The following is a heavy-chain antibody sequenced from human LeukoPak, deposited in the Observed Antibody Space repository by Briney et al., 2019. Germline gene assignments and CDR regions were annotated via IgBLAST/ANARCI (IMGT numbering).Heavy chain of an antibody. J-gene: IGHJ3*02. Sequence: GGYLRLSCAASGFSVSTNYMSWVRQAPGKGLEWVSIMYTGGSTYYADSVEGRFTISRDNSKNALYLQMNSLRAEDTAVYYCARDLSKGYSDAFDIWGQGTMVTVSS. CDR3: ARDLSKGYSDAFDI. D-gene: IGHD2-15*01. CDR1: GFSVSTNY. V-gene: IGHV3-66*01. CDR2: MYTGGST.